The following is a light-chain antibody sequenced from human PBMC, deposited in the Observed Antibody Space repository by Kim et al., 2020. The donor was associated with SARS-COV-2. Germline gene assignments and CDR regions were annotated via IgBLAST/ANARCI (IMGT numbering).Light chain of an antibody. V-gene: IGKV3-11*01. J-gene: IGKJ1*01. CDR1: QSVSNY. Sequence: PGERATLSCGASQSVSNYLAWYPQKPGQAPRLLIYDASNRATGIPARFSGSGSGTDFTLTISSLEPEDFAVYYCQQRSNWPGTFGQGTKVDIK. CDR3: QQRSNWPGT. CDR2: DAS.